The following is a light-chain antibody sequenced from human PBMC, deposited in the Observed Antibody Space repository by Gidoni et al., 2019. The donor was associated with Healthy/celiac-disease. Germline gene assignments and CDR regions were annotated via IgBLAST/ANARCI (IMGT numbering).Light chain of an antibody. CDR2: AAS. J-gene: IGKJ3*01. V-gene: IGKV1-39*01. Sequence: DIQMTQSPSSLSASVGDRVTITCRASQSISSYLNWYQQKPGKAPKLLIYAASSLQSGVPARFSGSGSGTDFTLTISSLQPEDFTTYYCQQSYSTPPHTFXPXTKVDIK. CDR1: QSISSY. CDR3: QQSYSTPPHT.